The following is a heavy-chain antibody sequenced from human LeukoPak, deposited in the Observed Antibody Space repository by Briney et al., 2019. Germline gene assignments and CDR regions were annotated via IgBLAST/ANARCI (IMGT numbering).Heavy chain of an antibody. J-gene: IGHJ4*02. D-gene: IGHD3/OR15-3a*01. CDR3: ARVPPGLSYFDY. CDR1: GYTFTSYY. CDR2: INPNSGGT. Sequence: ASVKVSCKASGYTFTSYYMHWVRQAPGQGLEWMGWINPNSGGTNYAQKFQGRVTMTRDTSISTAYMELSRLRSDDTAVYYCARVPPGLSYFDYWGQGTLVTVSS. V-gene: IGHV1-2*02.